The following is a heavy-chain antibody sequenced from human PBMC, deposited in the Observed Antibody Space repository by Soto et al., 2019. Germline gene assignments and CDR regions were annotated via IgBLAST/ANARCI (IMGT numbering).Heavy chain of an antibody. D-gene: IGHD3-22*01. CDR2: INPSGGST. CDR3: AREVTMIVVVDEYYYYGMDV. V-gene: IGHV1-46*01. J-gene: IGHJ6*02. CDR1: GYTFTSYY. Sequence: ASVKVSCKASGYTFTSYYMHWVRQAPGQGLEWMGIINPSGGSTSYAQKFQGRVTMTRDTSTSTVYMELSSLRSEDTAVYYCAREVTMIVVVDEYYYYGMDVWGQGTTVTVSS.